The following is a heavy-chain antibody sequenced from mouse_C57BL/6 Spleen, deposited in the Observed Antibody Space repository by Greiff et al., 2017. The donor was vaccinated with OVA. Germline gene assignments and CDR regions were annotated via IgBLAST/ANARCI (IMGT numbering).Heavy chain of an antibody. J-gene: IGHJ2*01. Sequence: QVHVKQPGAELVKPGASVKMSCKASGYTFTSYWITWVKQRPGQGLEWIGDIYPGSGSTTYNEKFKSKATLTVDTSSSTAYMQLSSLTSEDSAVYYCARGGNYYGSSYYFDYWGQGTTLTVSS. D-gene: IGHD1-1*01. CDR2: IYPGSGST. CDR3: ARGGNYYGSSYYFDY. CDR1: GYTFTSYW. V-gene: IGHV1-55*01.